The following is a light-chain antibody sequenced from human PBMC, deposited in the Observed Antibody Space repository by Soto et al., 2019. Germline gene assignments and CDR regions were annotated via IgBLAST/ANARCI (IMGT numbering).Light chain of an antibody. Sequence: EIVLTQSPGTLSLSPGERASLSCRASQSVTTYLAWYQQKPGQAPRLLIYGASTRATDIPDRFSGSGSGTDSTLTVSRLEPEDFAVYYCQQYGSSIRTFGQGTKVDIK. J-gene: IGKJ1*01. CDR1: QSVTTY. CDR3: QQYGSSIRT. CDR2: GAS. V-gene: IGKV3-20*01.